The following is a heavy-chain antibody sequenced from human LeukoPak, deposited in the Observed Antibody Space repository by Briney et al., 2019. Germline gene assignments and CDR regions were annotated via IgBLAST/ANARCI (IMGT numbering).Heavy chain of an antibody. Sequence: GGSLRLSCAASGFTFSGYAMTWVRQAPGKGLEWVATISGPGSTTYYADSVKGRFTISRDNSQNTLYLQISSLRGEDTAVYYCARDMWGTSDYWGQGTLVTVSS. D-gene: IGHD1-1*01. J-gene: IGHJ4*02. CDR2: ISGPGSTT. V-gene: IGHV3-23*01. CDR3: ARDMWGTSDY. CDR1: GFTFSGYA.